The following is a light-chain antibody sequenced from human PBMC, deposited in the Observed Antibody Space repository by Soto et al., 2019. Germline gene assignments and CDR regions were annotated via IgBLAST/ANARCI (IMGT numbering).Light chain of an antibody. Sequence: QSALTQPASVSGSPGQSITISCTGTSSDVGGYNYVSWYQKNPGKAPKLMIYDVSNRPSGVSNRFSGSKSGNTASLTISGRQAEDEADDYCSSYTSSSTLVVGGGTTLTV. J-gene: IGLJ2*01. CDR1: SSDVGGYNY. CDR3: SSYTSSSTLV. V-gene: IGLV2-14*01. CDR2: DVS.